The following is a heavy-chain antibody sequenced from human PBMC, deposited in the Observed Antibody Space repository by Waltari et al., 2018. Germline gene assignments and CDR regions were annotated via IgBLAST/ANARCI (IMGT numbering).Heavy chain of an antibody. CDR3: ARAWISLILGATSAFDI. CDR1: GGSFSGYY. J-gene: IGHJ3*02. Sequence: QVQLQQWGAGLLKPSETLSLTCAVYGGSFSGYYWSWLRTPPGKGLEWIGEINHSGSTNYNPSLKSRVTISVDTSKNQFSLKLSSVTAADTAVYYCARAWISLILGATSAFDIWGQGTMVTVS. D-gene: IGHD1-26*01. V-gene: IGHV4-34*01. CDR2: INHSGST.